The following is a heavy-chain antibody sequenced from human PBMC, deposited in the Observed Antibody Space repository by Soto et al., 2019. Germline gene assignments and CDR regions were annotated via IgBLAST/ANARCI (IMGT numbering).Heavy chain of an antibody. Sequence: RGESLKISCKGSGYSFSTYWIGWVRQMPGKGLEWMGIIYPGDSDTRYSPPFQGQVTISADKSITTAYLQWSSLKASDTAIYYCARGYYYDSSGLSYFDNWGQGTLVTVSS. CDR2: IYPGDSDT. J-gene: IGHJ4*02. V-gene: IGHV5-51*01. CDR1: GYSFSTYW. D-gene: IGHD3-22*01. CDR3: ARGYYYDSSGLSYFDN.